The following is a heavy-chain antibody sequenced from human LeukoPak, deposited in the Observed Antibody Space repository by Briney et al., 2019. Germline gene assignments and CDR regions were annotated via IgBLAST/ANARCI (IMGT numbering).Heavy chain of an antibody. D-gene: IGHD6-19*01. CDR3: ARVTSAVAGGDY. Sequence: ASVKVSCKASGYTFTSYDINWVRQATGQGLEWMGWMNPNSGNTGYVQKFQGRVTITRNTSISTAYMELSSLRSEDTAVYYCARVTSAVAGGDYWGQGTLVTVSS. CDR1: GYTFTSYD. CDR2: MNPNSGNT. J-gene: IGHJ4*02. V-gene: IGHV1-8*03.